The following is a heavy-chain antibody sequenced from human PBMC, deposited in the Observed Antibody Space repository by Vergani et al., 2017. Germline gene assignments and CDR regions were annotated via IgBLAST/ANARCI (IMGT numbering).Heavy chain of an antibody. J-gene: IGHJ6*02. CDR1: GYSISSGYY. CDR2: IYHSGST. D-gene: IGHD3-10*01. CDR3: ARHTPCGSGSYFYYYYGMDV. Sequence: QVQLQESGPGLVKPSETLSLTCAVSGYSISSGYYWGWIRQPPGKGLEWIGSIYHSGSTYYNPSLKSRVTISVDTSKNQFSLKLSSVTAADTAVYYCARHTPCGSGSYFYYYYGMDVWGQGTTVTVSS. V-gene: IGHV4-38-2*01.